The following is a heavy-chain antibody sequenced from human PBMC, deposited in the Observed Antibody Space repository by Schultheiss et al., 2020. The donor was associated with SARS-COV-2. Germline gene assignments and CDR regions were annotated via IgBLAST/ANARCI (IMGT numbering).Heavy chain of an antibody. V-gene: IGHV4-39*01. CDR3: SRGRTSVIPSPVLGLGPHYFSYYMDV. CDR1: GGSVSSGSYY. Sequence: SETLSLTCTVSGGSVSSGSYYWTWIRQSPGKGLEWIGQVSHSGGTHFNPSLKRRLTISIDTSKRQFSLRLTSVTAADTAIYFCSRGRTSVIPSPVLGLGPHYFSYYMDVWGKGTTVTVSS. CDR2: VSHSGGT. J-gene: IGHJ6*03. D-gene: IGHD4-11*01.